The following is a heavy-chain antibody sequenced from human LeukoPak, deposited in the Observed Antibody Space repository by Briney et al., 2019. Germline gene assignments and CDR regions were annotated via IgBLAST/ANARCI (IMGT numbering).Heavy chain of an antibody. J-gene: IGHJ1*01. CDR1: GDSVSSNSAA. D-gene: IGHD6-19*01. Sequence: SRTLSLTCAISGDSVSSNSAAWNWIRQSPSRGLEWLGRTYYRSKWYNDYAVSVKSRMTINPDTSRNHFSLQLNSVTPEDTAVYYCAREIVSVAGRYFQHWGQGTLVTVSS. V-gene: IGHV6-1*01. CDR3: AREIVSVAGRYFQH. CDR2: TYYRSKWYN.